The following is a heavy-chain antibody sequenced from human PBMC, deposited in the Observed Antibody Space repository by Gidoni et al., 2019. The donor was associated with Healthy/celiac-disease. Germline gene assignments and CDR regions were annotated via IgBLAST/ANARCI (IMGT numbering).Heavy chain of an antibody. CDR3: ATHSGYYFKFDY. D-gene: IGHD3-22*01. Sequence: QVQLQASGPGLVKPSHTLSLTCTVPGGSISSGGYYWSWIRQHPGKGLEWIGYIYYSGSTYYNPSLKSRVTISVDTSKNQFSLKLSSVTAADTAVYYCATHSGYYFKFDYWGQGTLVTVSS. J-gene: IGHJ4*02. V-gene: IGHV4-31*03. CDR1: GGSISSGGYY. CDR2: IYYSGST.